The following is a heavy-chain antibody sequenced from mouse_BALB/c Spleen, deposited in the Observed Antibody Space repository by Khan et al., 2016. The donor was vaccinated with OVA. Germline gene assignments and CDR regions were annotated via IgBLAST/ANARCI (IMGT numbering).Heavy chain of an antibody. CDR1: GYTFTSYW. V-gene: IGHV1-7*01. Sequence: VELVESGAELAKPGASVKMSCKASGYTFTSYWMHWVKQRPGQGLEWIGYINPSTDYTEYHQKFKDKATLTADKSSSTAHMQLTSLTSEDSADYYCTNHGRSAAWFTYWGQGSLVTGSA. CDR2: INPSTDYT. CDR3: TNHGRSAAWFTY. J-gene: IGHJ3*01. D-gene: IGHD1-1*01.